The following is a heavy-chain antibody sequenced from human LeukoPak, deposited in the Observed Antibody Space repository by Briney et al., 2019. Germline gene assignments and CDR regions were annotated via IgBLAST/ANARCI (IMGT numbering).Heavy chain of an antibody. Sequence: SETLSLTCAVSGYSISNGYYWGWIRQPPVKGLEWIGSIYHSGSTYYNPSLKSRVTISVDTSKNQFSLKLSSVTAADTAVYYCASLVVVSTFDYWGQGTLVTVSS. J-gene: IGHJ4*02. CDR2: IYHSGST. V-gene: IGHV4-38-2*01. CDR3: ASLVVVSTFDY. D-gene: IGHD2-2*01. CDR1: GYSISNGYY.